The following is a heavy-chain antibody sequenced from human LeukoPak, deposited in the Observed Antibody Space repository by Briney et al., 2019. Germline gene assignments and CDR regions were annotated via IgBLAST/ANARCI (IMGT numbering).Heavy chain of an antibody. Sequence: PGRSLRLSCAVSEFTFSHFAMHWDRQAPGKGLEWEAVVSSHGNDGYYADSVKGRFTISRDNSKNTLYLQIDSLRAEDTAIYYCTRDAYNFNDFDYWGQGTLVTVSS. V-gene: IGHV3-30*01. D-gene: IGHD5-24*01. CDR3: TRDAYNFNDFDY. CDR1: EFTFSHFA. CDR2: VSSHGNDG. J-gene: IGHJ4*02.